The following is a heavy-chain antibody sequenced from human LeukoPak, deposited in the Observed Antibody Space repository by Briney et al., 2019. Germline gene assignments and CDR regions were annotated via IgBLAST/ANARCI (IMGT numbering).Heavy chain of an antibody. D-gene: IGHD5-24*01. CDR2: INHSGST. V-gene: IGHV4-34*01. CDR1: GGSFSGYY. CDR3: ARWGRDGYNQNFDY. J-gene: IGHJ4*02. Sequence: SETLSLTCAVYGGSFSGYYWSWIRQPPGKGLEWIGEINHSGSTNYNPSLKSRVTISVDTSKNQFSLKLSSVTAADTAVYYCARWGRDGYNQNFDYWGQGTLVTVSS.